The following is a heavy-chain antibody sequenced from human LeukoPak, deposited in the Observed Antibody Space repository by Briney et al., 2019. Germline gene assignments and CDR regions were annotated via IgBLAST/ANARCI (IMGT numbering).Heavy chain of an antibody. J-gene: IGHJ4*02. CDR3: ARDPTEDFWSGFYSYFDF. D-gene: IGHD3-3*01. CDR1: GHTFTTYG. CDR2: ISTYNGNT. V-gene: IGHV1-18*01. Sequence: GASVKVSCKASGHTFTTYGLSWVRQAPGQGLEWMGWISTYNGNTNYAQKFQGRVTMTTDTSTSTAYMELRSLRSDYTAVYYCARDPTEDFWSGFYSYFDFWGQGTLVTVSS.